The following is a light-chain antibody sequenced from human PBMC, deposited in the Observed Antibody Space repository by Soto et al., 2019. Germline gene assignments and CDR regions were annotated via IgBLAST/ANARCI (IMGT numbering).Light chain of an antibody. J-gene: IGKJ2*01. CDR2: WAS. V-gene: IGKV4-1*01. CDR1: QSVLYSSNNKND. Sequence: DIVMTQSPDSLAVSLGERATINCKSSQSVLYSSNNKNDLAWYQQKPGQPPKLLIYWASTRESGVPDRFSGSGSGTDFTLTISSLQAEDVAVYYCQQYYITPPTFGQGTKLEIK. CDR3: QQYYITPPT.